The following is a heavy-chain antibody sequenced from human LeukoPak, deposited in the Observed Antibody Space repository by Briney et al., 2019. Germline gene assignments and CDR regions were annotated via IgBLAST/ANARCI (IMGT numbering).Heavy chain of an antibody. J-gene: IGHJ4*02. D-gene: IGHD1-26*01. V-gene: IGHV3-30-3*01. Sequence: GRSLRLSCAASGFTFSTYVMHWVRQAPGKGLEGVAVISYDGVNKYYADSVKGRFTISRDDSKNTVYLQMNSLRVEDTAVYYCARVSSVGATREFDYWGQGTLVTVSS. CDR3: ARVSSVGATREFDY. CDR2: ISYDGVNK. CDR1: GFTFSTYV.